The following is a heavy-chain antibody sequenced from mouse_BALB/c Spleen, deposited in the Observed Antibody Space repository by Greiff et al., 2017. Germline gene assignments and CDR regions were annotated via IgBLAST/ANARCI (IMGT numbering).Heavy chain of an antibody. CDR1: GFTFTDYY. CDR2: IRNKANGYTT. V-gene: IGHV7-3*02. Sequence: EVKLMESGGGLVQPGGSLRLSCATSGFTFTDYYMSWVRQPPGKALEWLGFIRNKANGYTTEYSASVKGRFTISRDNSQSILYLQMNTLRAEDSATYYCARDEGSSFFDYWGQGTTLTVSS. J-gene: IGHJ2*01. CDR3: ARDEGSSFFDY. D-gene: IGHD1-1*01.